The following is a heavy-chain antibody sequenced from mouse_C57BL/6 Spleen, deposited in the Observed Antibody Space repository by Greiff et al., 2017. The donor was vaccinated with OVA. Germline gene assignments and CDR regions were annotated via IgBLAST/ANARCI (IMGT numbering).Heavy chain of an antibody. CDR3: ARQGYSNYDAMDY. V-gene: IGHV5-6*01. D-gene: IGHD2-5*01. J-gene: IGHJ4*01. CDR1: GFTFSSYG. Sequence: EVQGVESGGDLVKPGGSLKLSCAASGFTFSSYGMSWVRQTPDKRLEWVATISSGGSYTYYPDSVKGRFTISRDNAKNTLYLQMSSLKSEDTAMYYCARQGYSNYDAMDYWGQGTSVTVSS. CDR2: ISSGGSYT.